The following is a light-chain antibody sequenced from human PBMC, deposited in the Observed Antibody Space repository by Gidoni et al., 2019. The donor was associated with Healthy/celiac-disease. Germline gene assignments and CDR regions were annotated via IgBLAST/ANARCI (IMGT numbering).Light chain of an antibody. Sequence: DIVMTQAPDSLAVSLGERATINCKSSQRVLDSSNNKNYLAWYQQKPGQPPKLLIYWASTRESGVPDRFIGSGSGTDFTLTISSLQAEDVAVYYCQQYYSTPFTFGPGTKVDIK. V-gene: IGKV4-1*01. CDR1: QRVLDSSNNKNY. CDR2: WAS. J-gene: IGKJ3*01. CDR3: QQYYSTPFT.